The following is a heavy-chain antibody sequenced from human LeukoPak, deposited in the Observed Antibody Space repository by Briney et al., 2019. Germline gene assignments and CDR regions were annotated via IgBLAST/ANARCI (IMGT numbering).Heavy chain of an antibody. CDR3: ARGVTGIYYYYYMDI. J-gene: IGHJ6*03. V-gene: IGHV1-2*02. Sequence: ASVKVSCKASGHTFTGYYMHWVRQGPGQGLEWMGWINPNSGDTNYAQKFQGRVTMTRDTSISIAYMELSRLRSDDTAVYYCARGVTGIYYYYYMDIWGKGTTVTVSS. D-gene: IGHD3-10*01. CDR2: INPNSGDT. CDR1: GHTFTGYY.